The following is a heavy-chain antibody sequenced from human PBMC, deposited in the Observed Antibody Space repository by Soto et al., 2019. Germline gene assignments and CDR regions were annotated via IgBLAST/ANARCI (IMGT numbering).Heavy chain of an antibody. J-gene: IGHJ5*02. V-gene: IGHV4-34*01. CDR3: AREWRQQWGIAPRGGWFDP. D-gene: IGHD6-13*01. Sequence: SETLSLTCAVYGGSFSGYYWSWIRQPPGKGLEWIGEINHSGSTNYNPSLKSRVTISVDTSKNQFSLKLSSVTAADTAVYYCAREWRQQWGIAPRGGWFDPWGQGTLVTVSS. CDR2: INHSGST. CDR1: GGSFSGYY.